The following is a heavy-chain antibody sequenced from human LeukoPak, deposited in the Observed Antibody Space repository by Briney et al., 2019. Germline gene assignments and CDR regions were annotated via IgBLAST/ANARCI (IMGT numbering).Heavy chain of an antibody. CDR3: AQYSGSYPH. Sequence: GGSLRLSCAASGFTFDDYAMHWVRQAPGKGLEWVSFINGNGGSTYYADSVKGRFTISRDNSKNSLYLQMNSLRTEDTAFYCCAQYSGSYPHWGQGTLVTVSS. CDR1: GFTFDDYA. CDR2: INGNGGST. J-gene: IGHJ4*02. V-gene: IGHV3-43*02. D-gene: IGHD1-26*01.